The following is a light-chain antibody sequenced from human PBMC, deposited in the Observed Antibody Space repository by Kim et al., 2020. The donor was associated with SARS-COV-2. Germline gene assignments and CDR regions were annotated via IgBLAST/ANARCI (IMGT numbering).Light chain of an antibody. J-gene: IGLJ3*02. Sequence: PVLTQSPSASASLGASVKLTCTLSSGHSSYAIAWHQQQPEKGPRYLMKLNSDGSHSKGDGIPDRFSGSSSGAERYLTISSLQSEDEADYYCQTWDTGIQVFGGGTQLTVL. V-gene: IGLV4-69*01. CDR1: SGHSSYA. CDR2: LNSDGSH. CDR3: QTWDTGIQV.